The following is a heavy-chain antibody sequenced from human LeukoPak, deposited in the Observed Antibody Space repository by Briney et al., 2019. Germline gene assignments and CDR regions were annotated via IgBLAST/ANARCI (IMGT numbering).Heavy chain of an antibody. V-gene: IGHV1-24*01. CDR3: AREDGAKYYYDSSGTVHFDY. Sequence: ASVKVSCKVSGYTLTELSMHWVRQAPGKGLEWMGGFDPEDGETIYAQKFQGRVTMTEDTSTDTAYMELSSLRSEDTAVYYCAREDGAKYYYDSSGTVHFDYWGHGTLVTVSS. CDR1: GYTLTELS. J-gene: IGHJ4*01. CDR2: FDPEDGET. D-gene: IGHD3-22*01.